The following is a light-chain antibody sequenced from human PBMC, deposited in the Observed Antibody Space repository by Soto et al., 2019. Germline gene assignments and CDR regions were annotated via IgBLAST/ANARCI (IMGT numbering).Light chain of an antibody. CDR1: QSVSSSH. J-gene: IGKJ3*01. Sequence: EIVLTQSPGTLSLSPGERATLSCRASQSVSSSHLAWYQHKPGQAPRLLIYAASNRATGIPARFSGSGSGTDFTLTISSLEPEDFAVYYCQHRNNRPFSFGPGTKVDI. V-gene: IGKV3D-20*02. CDR3: QHRNNRPFS. CDR2: AAS.